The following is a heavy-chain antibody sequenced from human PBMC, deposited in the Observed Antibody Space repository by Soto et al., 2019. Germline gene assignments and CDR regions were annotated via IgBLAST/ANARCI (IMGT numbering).Heavy chain of an antibody. CDR1: GFTFKDYS. Sequence: EVQLVESGGGLVQPGGSLRLSCVASGFTFKDYSINWVRQAPGKGLEWVSFIESGGSSTDYVDSVRGRVTISRDDAKNSVYLQMNSLRDEDTAVVYCARGIGYYYDSSAYYYFDSWGQGTLVTVSS. V-gene: IGHV3-48*02. J-gene: IGHJ4*02. CDR2: IESGGSST. CDR3: ARGIGYYYDSSAYYYFDS. D-gene: IGHD3-22*01.